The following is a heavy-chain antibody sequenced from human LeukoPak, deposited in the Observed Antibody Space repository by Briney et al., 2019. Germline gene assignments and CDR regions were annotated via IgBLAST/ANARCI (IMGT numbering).Heavy chain of an antibody. CDR2: ISADNGDT. D-gene: IGHD3-22*01. CDR1: GYTFTSYG. J-gene: IGHJ4*02. CDR3: ARDADDSSGYSNFDY. Sequence: ASLKVSCKASGYTFTSYGISWVRQAPGQGLEWMEWISADNGDTNYAQKFQGRVTMTRDTSTSTVYMELSSLRSEDTAVYYCARDADDSSGYSNFDYWGQGTLVTVSS. V-gene: IGHV1-18*01.